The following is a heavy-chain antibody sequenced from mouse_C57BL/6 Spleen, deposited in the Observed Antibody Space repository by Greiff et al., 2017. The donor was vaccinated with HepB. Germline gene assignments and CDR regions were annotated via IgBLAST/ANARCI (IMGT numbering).Heavy chain of an antibody. V-gene: IGHV1-15*01. CDR3: TRSAATVVVPFDY. J-gene: IGHJ2*01. CDR2: IDPETGGT. D-gene: IGHD1-1*01. Sequence: VQLQQSGAELVRPGASVTLSCKASGYTFTDYEMHWVKQTPVHGLERIGAIDPETGGTAYNQKFKGKAILTADKSSSTAYMELRSLTSEDAAVYYCTRSAATVVVPFDYWGQGTTLTVSS. CDR1: GYTFTDYE.